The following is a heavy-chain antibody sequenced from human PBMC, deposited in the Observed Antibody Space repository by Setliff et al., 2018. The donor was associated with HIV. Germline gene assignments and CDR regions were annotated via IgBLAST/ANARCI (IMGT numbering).Heavy chain of an antibody. CDR1: GGSFSGYF. J-gene: IGHJ3*02. CDR2: INHSGDT. V-gene: IGHV4-34*01. Sequence: SETLSLTCAVYGGSFSGYFWSWIRQPPQKSLEWIGEINHSGDTNYNPSLKSRVTISVDTSKNQFSLKLSSVTAADTAVYYCARCIAARPRGSDAFDIWGQGTMVTVSS. CDR3: ARCIAARPRGSDAFDI. D-gene: IGHD6-6*01.